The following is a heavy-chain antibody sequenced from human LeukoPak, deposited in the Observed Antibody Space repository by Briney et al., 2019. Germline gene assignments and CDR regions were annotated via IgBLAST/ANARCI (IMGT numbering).Heavy chain of an antibody. CDR3: ARAPSLASYYFDY. J-gene: IGHJ4*02. CDR2: IYSGGST. CDR1: GFTVSSNY. V-gene: IGHV3-66*01. Sequence: GGSLRLSCAASGFTVSSNYMSWVRQAPGKGLEWVSVIYSGGSTYYADSVKGRFTISRDNSKNTLYLQMNSLRAEDTAVYYCARAPSLASYYFDYWGQGTLVTVSS.